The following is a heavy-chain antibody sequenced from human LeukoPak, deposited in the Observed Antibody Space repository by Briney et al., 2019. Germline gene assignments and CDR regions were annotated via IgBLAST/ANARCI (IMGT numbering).Heavy chain of an antibody. CDR3: ARDANYYFDY. CDR1: GFTFSSYG. V-gene: IGHV3-33*01. Sequence: GGSLRLSCAASGFTFSSYGMHWVRQAPGKGLEWVAVIWYDGSNKYYGDSVKGRFTISRDNSKNTLYLQMNSLRAEDTAVYFCARDANYYFDYWGRGTLVTVS. CDR2: IWYDGSNK. J-gene: IGHJ4*02. D-gene: IGHD1-7*01.